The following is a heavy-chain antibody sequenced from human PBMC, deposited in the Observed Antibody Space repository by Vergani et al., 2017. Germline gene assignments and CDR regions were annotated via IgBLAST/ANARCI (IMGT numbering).Heavy chain of an antibody. CDR2: IDHTGRP. Sequence: QVQLQQWGGGLLKPSETLSLTCVVNGGSFTSYHWTWIRQSPGEGLEWVGDIDHTGRPDYTPSLKIRLTMSVDKSRTHFSLTLNSVTATDTAIYFCARVNTETNGHLYYYYYMDVWGQGTAVTVS. V-gene: IGHV4-34*01. CDR3: ARVNTETNGHLYYYYYMDV. J-gene: IGHJ6*03. CDR1: GGSFTSYH. D-gene: IGHD4-11*01.